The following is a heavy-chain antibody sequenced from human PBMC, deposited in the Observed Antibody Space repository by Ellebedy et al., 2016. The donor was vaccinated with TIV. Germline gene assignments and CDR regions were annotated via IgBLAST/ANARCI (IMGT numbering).Heavy chain of an antibody. V-gene: IGHV3-30-3*01. D-gene: IGHD1-7*01. J-gene: IGHJ5*02. CDR3: TTDPYNWNYVGWFDP. CDR1: GFTFSSYA. Sequence: LSLTSAASGFTFSSYAMHWVRQPPGAGLEWVALISSDGSNKYYADSVKGRFTISRDNSKNTLYLQMNSLSAEDTAVYYCTTDPYNWNYVGWFDPWGQGTLVTVSS. CDR2: ISSDGSNK.